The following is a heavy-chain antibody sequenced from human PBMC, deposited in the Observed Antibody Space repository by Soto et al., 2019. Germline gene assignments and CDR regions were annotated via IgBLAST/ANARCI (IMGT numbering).Heavy chain of an antibody. CDR2: IYYSGST. CDR3: ARLRPVEYSSGWYDPNNWFDP. Sequence: SETLSLTCTVSGGSISSYYWSWIRQPPGKGLEWIGYIYYSGSTNYNPSLKSRVTISVDTSKNQFSLKLSSVTAADTAVYYCARLRPVEYSSGWYDPNNWFDPWGQGTLVTVSS. D-gene: IGHD6-19*01. CDR1: GGSISSYY. V-gene: IGHV4-59*08. J-gene: IGHJ5*02.